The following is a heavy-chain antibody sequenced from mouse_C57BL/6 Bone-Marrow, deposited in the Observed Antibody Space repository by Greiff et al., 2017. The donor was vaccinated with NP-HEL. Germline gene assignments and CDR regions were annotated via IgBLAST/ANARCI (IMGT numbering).Heavy chain of an antibody. V-gene: IGHV1-64*01. CDR1: GYTFTSYW. D-gene: IGHD6-5*01. CDR3: ARGWPTGGFAY. Sequence: QVQLQQPGAELVKPGASVKLSCKASGYTFTSYWMHWVKQRPGQGLEWIGMIHPNSGSTYYNEKFKSKATLTVDKSSSTAYMQLSSLTSEESAVYYCARGWPTGGFAYWGQGTLVTVSA. J-gene: IGHJ3*01. CDR2: IHPNSGST.